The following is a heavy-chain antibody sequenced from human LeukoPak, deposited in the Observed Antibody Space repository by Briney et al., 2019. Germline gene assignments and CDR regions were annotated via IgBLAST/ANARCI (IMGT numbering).Heavy chain of an antibody. CDR2: ISSSSRTI. V-gene: IGHV3-48*04. J-gene: IGHJ4*02. CDR3: ARVLHKRNYDSGVYYGY. CDR1: GFTFSSYS. D-gene: IGHD3-22*01. Sequence: PGETLRLSCAGSGFTFSSYSMNWVRQAPGKGLEWGSYISSSSRTIYYADAVKGRFTISRDNDKGSLYLRMNGLGAEDTAVYYCARVLHKRNYDSGVYYGYWGQGTLVTVSS.